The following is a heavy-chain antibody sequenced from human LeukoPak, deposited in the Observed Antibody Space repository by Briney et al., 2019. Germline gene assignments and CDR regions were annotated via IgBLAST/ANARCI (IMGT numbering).Heavy chain of an antibody. CDR1: GYTFTGYY. CDR3: ARVYSSSWYEY. CDR2: INPNSGGT. J-gene: IGHJ4*02. V-gene: IGHV1-2*02. D-gene: IGHD6-13*01. Sequence: ASVKVSCKASGYTFTGYYMHWVRQAPGQGLGWMGWINPNSGGTNYAQKFQGRVTMTKDTSISTAYMELSRLRSDDTAVYYCARVYSSSWYEYWGQGTLVTVSS.